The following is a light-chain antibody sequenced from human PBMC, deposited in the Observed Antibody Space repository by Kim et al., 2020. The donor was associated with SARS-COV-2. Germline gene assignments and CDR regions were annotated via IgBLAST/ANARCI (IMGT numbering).Light chain of an antibody. CDR1: QGISSA. J-gene: IGKJ5*01. CDR2: RAS. V-gene: IGKV1-13*02. CDR3: QQFNSYPVT. Sequence: AIQLTQSPSSLSASVGDRVTMTCRASQGISSALAWYQQKPGKVPKPLIYRASNLESGVPSRFSGSGSGTDFTLTINSLQPEDFATYYCQQFNSYPVTFGQGTRLEIK.